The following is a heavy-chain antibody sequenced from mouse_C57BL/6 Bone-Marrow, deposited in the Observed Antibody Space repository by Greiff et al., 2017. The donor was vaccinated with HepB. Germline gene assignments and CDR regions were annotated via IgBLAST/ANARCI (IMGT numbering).Heavy chain of an antibody. Sequence: QVQLQQSGAELVMPGASVKLSCKASGYTFTSYWMHWVKQRPGQGLEWIGEIDPSDSYTNYNQKFKGKSTLTVDKSSSTAYMQLSSLTSEDSAVYYCAREGGYDYYAMDYWGQGTSVTVSS. V-gene: IGHV1-69*01. CDR2: IDPSDSYT. D-gene: IGHD2-10*02. CDR3: AREGGYDYYAMDY. CDR1: GYTFTSYW. J-gene: IGHJ4*01.